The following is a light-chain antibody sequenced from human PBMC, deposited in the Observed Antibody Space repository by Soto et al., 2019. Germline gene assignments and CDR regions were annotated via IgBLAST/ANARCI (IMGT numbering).Light chain of an antibody. Sequence: IQMTQSPSTLSASVGDRFTITCRASQSINRWLAWYQQRPGKAPRLLIYYASTLESGVPSRFSGSESGTEFTLTISGLQPDDFATYYCQQYNSWWTFGQGTKVDIK. V-gene: IGKV1-5*01. CDR2: YAS. CDR3: QQYNSWWT. J-gene: IGKJ1*01. CDR1: QSINRW.